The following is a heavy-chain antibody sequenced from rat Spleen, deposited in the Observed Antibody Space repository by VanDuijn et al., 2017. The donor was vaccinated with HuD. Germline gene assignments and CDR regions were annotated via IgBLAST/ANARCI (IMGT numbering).Heavy chain of an antibody. CDR1: GFTFNSYW. CDR2: ISNSGGST. V-gene: IGHV5-31*01. CDR3: ARRHYGYTDYFDY. Sequence: EVQLVESGGGLVQPGRPLKLSCVASGFTFNSYWMTWIRQAPGEGLQWVASISNSGGSTYYPDSVKGRITISRDDAKSTLHLQMDSLRSEDTATYYCARRHYGYTDYFDYWGQGVMVTVSS. J-gene: IGHJ2*01. D-gene: IGHD1-9*01.